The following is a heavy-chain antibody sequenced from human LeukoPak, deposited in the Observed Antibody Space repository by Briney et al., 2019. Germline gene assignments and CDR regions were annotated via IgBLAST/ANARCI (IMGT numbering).Heavy chain of an antibody. J-gene: IGHJ5*02. Sequence: GGSLRLSCAASGFTVSTKFMHWVRQVLGKGLEWVSVIHPGGRTEYADSVKGRFTITRDASKNTVSLQMNSLRAEDTAVYYCAREAITGGDISWYELWGQGTLVTVSS. V-gene: IGHV3-66*01. CDR1: GFTVSTKF. CDR3: AREAITGGDISWYEL. D-gene: IGHD3-16*01. CDR2: IHPGGRT.